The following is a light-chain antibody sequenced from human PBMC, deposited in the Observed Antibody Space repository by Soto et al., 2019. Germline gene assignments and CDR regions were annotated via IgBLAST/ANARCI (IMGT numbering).Light chain of an antibody. Sequence: QSALTQPASVSGSPGQLITISCTGTSSDVGSYNLVSWYQQHPGKAPKLMIYEVSKRPSGVSNRFSGSKSGNTASLTISGLQAEDEADYYCCSYAGSSTFYVFVTGTRSPS. J-gene: IGLJ1*01. CDR3: CSYAGSSTFYV. CDR1: SSDVGSYNL. V-gene: IGLV2-23*02. CDR2: EVS.